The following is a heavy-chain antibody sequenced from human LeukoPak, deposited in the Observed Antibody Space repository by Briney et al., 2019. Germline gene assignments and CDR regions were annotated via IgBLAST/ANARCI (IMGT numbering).Heavy chain of an antibody. CDR1: GGSISSFY. J-gene: IGHJ4*02. D-gene: IGHD2-21*02. CDR2: IYTSGST. CDR3: ASLWGDSLDY. Sequence: SETLSLTCPVSGGSISSFYWSWIRQPPGKGLEWIGYIYTSGSTNYNPSLKSRVTISVDTSKNQFSLKLSSVTAADTAVYYCASLWGDSLDYWGQGTLVTVSS. V-gene: IGHV4-4*09.